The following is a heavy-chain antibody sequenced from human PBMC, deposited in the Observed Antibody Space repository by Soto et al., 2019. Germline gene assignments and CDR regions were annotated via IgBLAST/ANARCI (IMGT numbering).Heavy chain of an antibody. CDR1: GGSISSGGYY. J-gene: IGHJ4*02. CDR3: ARFGRYSSSYFDY. D-gene: IGHD6-6*01. V-gene: IGHV4-31*03. Sequence: LSLTCTVSGGSISSGGYYWSWIRQHPGKGLEWIGYIYYSGSTYYNPSLKSRVTISVDTSKNQFSLKLSSVTAADTAVYYCARFGRYSSSYFDYWGQGTLVTVSS. CDR2: IYYSGST.